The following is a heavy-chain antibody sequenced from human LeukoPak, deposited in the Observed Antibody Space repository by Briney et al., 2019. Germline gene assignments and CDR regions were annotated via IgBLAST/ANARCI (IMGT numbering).Heavy chain of an antibody. D-gene: IGHD5-18*01. J-gene: IGHJ4*02. CDR3: ARDWGYSYGYTQRNFDY. CDR1: GYTFTGYY. Sequence: GASVKVSCKASGYTFTGYYMHWVRQAPGQGLEWMGWISAYNGNTNYAQKLQGRVTMTTDTSTSTAYMELRSLRSDDTAVYYCARDWGYSYGYTQRNFDYWGQGTLVTVSS. CDR2: ISAYNGNT. V-gene: IGHV1-18*04.